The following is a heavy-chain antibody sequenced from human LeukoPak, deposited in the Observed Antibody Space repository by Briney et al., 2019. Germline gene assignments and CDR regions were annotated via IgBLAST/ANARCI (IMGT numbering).Heavy chain of an antibody. Sequence: GGSLRLSCAASGFTFSNAWMSWVRQAPGKGLEWVANIKQDGSETYCVDSVKGRFTISRDNAKNSLYLQMNSLRAEDTAVYYCARTGGSYPYYFEYWGQGTLVTVSS. J-gene: IGHJ4*02. V-gene: IGHV3-7*01. CDR2: IKQDGSET. D-gene: IGHD1-26*01. CDR1: GFTFSNAW. CDR3: ARTGGSYPYYFEY.